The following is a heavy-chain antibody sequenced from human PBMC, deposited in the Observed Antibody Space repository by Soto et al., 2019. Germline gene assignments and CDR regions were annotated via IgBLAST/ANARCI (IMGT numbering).Heavy chain of an antibody. CDR2: IYSGGST. CDR1: GFTVSTKY. V-gene: IGHV3-66*01. J-gene: IGHJ4*02. CDR3: ARDPWAADY. D-gene: IGHD3-16*01. Sequence: GGSLRLSCAASGFTVSTKYMSWVRQAPGKGLGWVSVIYSGGSTFYADSVRGRFTISRDNSKNTVNLQMNSLRAEDTAVYYCARDPWAADYWGQGTLVTVSS.